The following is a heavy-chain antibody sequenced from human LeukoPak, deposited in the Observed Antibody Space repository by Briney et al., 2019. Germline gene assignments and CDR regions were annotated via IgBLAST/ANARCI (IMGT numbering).Heavy chain of an antibody. J-gene: IGHJ4*02. CDR3: ARGGWSLDN. CDR2: THYSESA. D-gene: IGHD6-19*01. CDR1: GASISSFY. Sequence: SETLSLTCTVSGASISSFYWSWVRQPPGKGLEWIGYTHYSESANYNPSLRSRLTLSLDTSKNQFSLKLTSVTATDTAKYFCARGGWSLDNWGQGALVVVSS. V-gene: IGHV4-59*01.